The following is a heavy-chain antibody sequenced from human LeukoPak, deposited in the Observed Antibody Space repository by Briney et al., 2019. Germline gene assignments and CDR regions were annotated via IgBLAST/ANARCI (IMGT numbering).Heavy chain of an antibody. Sequence: ASVKVSCTASGYTFTGYYMHWVRQAPGQGLEWMGWINPNSGGTNYAQKFQGRVTMTRDTSISTAYMELSRLRSDDTAVYYCARVPYYYDSSGSLGYWGQGTLVTVSS. CDR1: GYTFTGYY. J-gene: IGHJ4*02. V-gene: IGHV1-2*02. CDR2: INPNSGGT. CDR3: ARVPYYYDSSGSLGY. D-gene: IGHD3-22*01.